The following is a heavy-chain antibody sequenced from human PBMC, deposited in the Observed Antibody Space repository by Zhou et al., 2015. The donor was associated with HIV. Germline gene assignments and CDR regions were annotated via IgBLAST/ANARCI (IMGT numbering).Heavy chain of an antibody. Sequence: QVQLVQSGAAVVKPGASVKVSCKTSGYTFSDYFIHWVRQAPGQGPEWMGWSGHNNGDTHYAQTFQARVTMTRDTSGNTAYMSLSRLTSDDTAIYYCARGDPSLGDYYFDYWGRGNPSVTVSS. D-gene: IGHD1-26*01. CDR2: SGHNNGDT. CDR1: GYTFSDYF. CDR3: ARGDPSLGDYYFDY. J-gene: IGHJ4*02. V-gene: IGHV1-2*02.